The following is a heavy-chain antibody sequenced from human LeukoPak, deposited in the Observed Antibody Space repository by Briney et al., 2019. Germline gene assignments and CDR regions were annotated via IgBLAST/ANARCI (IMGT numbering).Heavy chain of an antibody. J-gene: IGHJ3*01. D-gene: IGHD6-19*01. V-gene: IGHV1-69*13. CDR2: IIPIFGTA. CDR3: ATISRGIAVDHDAFDV. CDR1: GGTFSSYA. Sequence: ASVKVSCKASGGTFSSYAISWVRQAPGQGLEWMGGIIPIFGTANYAQKFQGRVTITADESTSTAYMELSSLRSEDTSVYYCATISRGIAVDHDAFDVWGQGTMVTVSS.